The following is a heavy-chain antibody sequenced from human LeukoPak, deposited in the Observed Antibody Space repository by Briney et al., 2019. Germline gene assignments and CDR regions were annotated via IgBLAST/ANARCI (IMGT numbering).Heavy chain of an antibody. CDR3: AGGARYCTNGVCQDALDV. J-gene: IGHJ6*04. V-gene: IGHV1-69*05. D-gene: IGHD2-8*01. Sequence: SVKVSCKASGGTFSSYAISWVRQAPGQGLEWMGGIIPIFGTANYEQKFQGRVTITTDESTSTAYMELSSLRSEDTAVYYCAGGARYCTNGVCQDALDVWGKGTTVTVSS. CDR2: IIPIFGTA. CDR1: GGTFSSYA.